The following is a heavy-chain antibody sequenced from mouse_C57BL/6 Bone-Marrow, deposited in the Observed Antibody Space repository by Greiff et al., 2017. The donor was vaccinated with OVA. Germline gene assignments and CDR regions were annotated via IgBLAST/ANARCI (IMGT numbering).Heavy chain of an antibody. D-gene: IGHD1-1*01. J-gene: IGHJ2*01. Sequence: EVQLQQSGAELVRPGASVKLSCTASGFNIKDDYMHWVKRRPEQGLEWIGWIDPENGDTEYASKFQGKATITADTSSNTAYLQLSSLTSEDTAVYYCTSYGCLGYWGQGTTLTVSS. CDR3: TSYGCLGY. V-gene: IGHV14-4*01. CDR1: GFNIKDDY. CDR2: IDPENGDT.